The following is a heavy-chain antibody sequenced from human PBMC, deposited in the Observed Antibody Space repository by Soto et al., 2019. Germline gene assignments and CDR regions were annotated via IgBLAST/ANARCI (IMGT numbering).Heavy chain of an antibody. V-gene: IGHV3-23*01. CDR2: TSYSGGRT. CDR3: AKDRPVVATAFDX. J-gene: IGHJ3*02. CDR1: GFTFSSHD. D-gene: IGHD1-26*01. Sequence: PGGSLRLSFAASGFTFSSHDMSWVRQAPGKGLEWVSCTSYSGGRTHYADSVKVRFTISRDNSKNTLYLQMKSLRAEDTAVYYCAKDRPVVATAFDXWGQGTIVTLS.